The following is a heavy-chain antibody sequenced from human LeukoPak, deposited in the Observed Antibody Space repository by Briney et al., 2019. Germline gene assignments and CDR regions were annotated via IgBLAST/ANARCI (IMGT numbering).Heavy chain of an antibody. D-gene: IGHD5-18*01. CDR3: AKVDGYSYGYFDY. CDR2: ISNSGSTI. J-gene: IGHJ4*02. V-gene: IGHV3-11*01. CDR1: GFTFSDYY. Sequence: PEGSLRLSCAASGFTFSDYYMSWIRQAPGKGLEWISYISNSGSTIFYADSVKGRFTISRDNAKNSLYLQMNSLRAEDTALYYCAKVDGYSYGYFDYWGQGTLVTVSS.